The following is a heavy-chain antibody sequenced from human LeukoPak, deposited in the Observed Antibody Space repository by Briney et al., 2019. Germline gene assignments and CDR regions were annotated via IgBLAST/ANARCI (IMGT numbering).Heavy chain of an antibody. CDR3: ARDALTGGAGLEYAFDI. D-gene: IGHD1-14*01. CDR2: INPNSGGT. J-gene: IGHJ3*02. CDR1: GYTFTCYY. Sequence: GASVKVSCKASGYTFTCYYMHWVRQAPGQGREWMGWINPNSGGTNYAQKFQGRVTMTRDTSISTAYMELSRLRSDDTAVYYRARDALTGGAGLEYAFDIWGQGTMVTVSS. V-gene: IGHV1-2*02.